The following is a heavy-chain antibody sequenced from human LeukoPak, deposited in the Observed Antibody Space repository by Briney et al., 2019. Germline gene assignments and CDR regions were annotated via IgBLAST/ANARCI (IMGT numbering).Heavy chain of an antibody. Sequence: GGSLRLSCAASGFTFSNFEMNWVRQAPGKGLEWVSYISSSGRTIYYADSVKGRFTISRDNAKNSLYLQMSSLRSEDTAVYYCATSQYCSSINCVLFYWGQGTLITVSS. CDR1: GFTFSNFE. D-gene: IGHD2-2*01. V-gene: IGHV3-48*03. J-gene: IGHJ4*02. CDR3: ATSQYCSSINCVLFY. CDR2: ISSSGRTI.